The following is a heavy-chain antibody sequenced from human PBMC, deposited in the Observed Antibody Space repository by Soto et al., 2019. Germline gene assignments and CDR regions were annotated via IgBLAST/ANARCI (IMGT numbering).Heavy chain of an antibody. J-gene: IGHJ4*02. D-gene: IGHD2-15*01. V-gene: IGHV1-69*01. Sequence: QVQLVQSGAEVKKPGSSVKVSCKASGGTFSSYAISWVRQAPGQGLEWMGGIIPIFGTANYAQKFQGRVTITADESTSTAYMELSRLRSEDTAVYYCAGGGYCSGGSCYYFDYWGQGTLVTVSS. CDR3: AGGGYCSGGSCYYFDY. CDR1: GGTFSSYA. CDR2: IIPIFGTA.